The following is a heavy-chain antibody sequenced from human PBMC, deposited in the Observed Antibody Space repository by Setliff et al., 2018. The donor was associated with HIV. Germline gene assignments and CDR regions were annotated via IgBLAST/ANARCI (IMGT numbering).Heavy chain of an antibody. D-gene: IGHD3-22*01. J-gene: IGHJ4*02. Sequence: ASVKVSCKASGYTFTIYAMHWVRQAPGQRLEWMGWISAGNGNTKYSQKFQGRVTITRDTSASTAYMELSSLRSEDTAVYYCARESNTYYYDSSGYYYDYWGQGTLVTVSS. CDR2: ISAGNGNT. CDR3: ARESNTYYYDSSGYYYDY. V-gene: IGHV1-3*01. CDR1: GYTFTIYA.